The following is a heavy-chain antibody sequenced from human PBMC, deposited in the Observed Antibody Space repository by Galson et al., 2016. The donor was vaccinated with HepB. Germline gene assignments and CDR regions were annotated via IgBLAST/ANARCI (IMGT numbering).Heavy chain of an antibody. CDR3: ARNVPVVTPWGY. CDR2: IYSGGDT. J-gene: IGHJ4*02. V-gene: IGHV3-66*01. CDR1: GVTVGNNL. D-gene: IGHD4-23*01. Sequence: SLRLSCAASGVTVGNNLMSRVRQAPGKGLEWVSLIYSGGDTVYAESVKGRFSISRDSSKNTVYLQMNGLRAEDTAVYYCARNVPVVTPWGYWGQGTLVSVSS.